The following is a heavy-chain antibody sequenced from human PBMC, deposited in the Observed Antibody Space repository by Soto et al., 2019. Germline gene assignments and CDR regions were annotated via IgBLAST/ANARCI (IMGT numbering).Heavy chain of an antibody. CDR3: AKEDPGDGWLTYLDY. CDR1: GFTFSSYG. D-gene: IGHD6-19*01. V-gene: IGHV3-30*18. J-gene: IGHJ4*02. CDR2: ISYDGSNK. Sequence: GGSLRLSCAASGFTFSSYGMHWVRQAPGKGLEWVAVISYDGSNKYYADSVKGRFTISRDNSKNTLYLQMNSLRAGDTAVYYCAKEDPGDGWLTYLDYWGQGTLVTVSS.